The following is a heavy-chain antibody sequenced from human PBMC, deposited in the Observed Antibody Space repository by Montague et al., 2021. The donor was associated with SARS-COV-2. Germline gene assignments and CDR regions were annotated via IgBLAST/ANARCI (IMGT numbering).Heavy chain of an antibody. J-gene: IGHJ6*03. V-gene: IGHV4-59*13. D-gene: IGHD2-15*01. CDR1: GASISSYS. Sequence: SETLSLTCTVSGASISSYSWSWIWQPPGKGLEWIGYMYNSEKINXXPSLQSRVTISVDTSKGQLSLKLNSVTAADTAVYFCARAIVSGLCSGGSCYKGYYYYMDVWGKGTTVTVSS. CDR3: ARAIVSGLCSGGSCYKGYYYYMDV. CDR2: MYNSEKI.